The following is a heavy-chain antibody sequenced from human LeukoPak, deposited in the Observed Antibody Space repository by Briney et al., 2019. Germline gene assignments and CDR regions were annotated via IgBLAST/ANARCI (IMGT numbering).Heavy chain of an antibody. CDR3: ARVQWEPLGRYYYYYMDV. CDR2: ISYGGDS. D-gene: IGHD1-26*01. CDR1: GDSISSSSYF. Sequence: SETLSLTCTVSGDSISSSSYFWGWIRQSPGRGLEWIGSISYGGDSYYNPSLKSRVTISLDTSKSQFSLRLSSVTAADTAVYYCARVQWEPLGRYYYYYMDVWGKGTTVTVSS. V-gene: IGHV4-39*07. J-gene: IGHJ6*03.